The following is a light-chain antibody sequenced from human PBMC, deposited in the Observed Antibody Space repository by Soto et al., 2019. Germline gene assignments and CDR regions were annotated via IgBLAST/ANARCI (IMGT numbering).Light chain of an antibody. J-gene: IGKJ1*01. Sequence: DIVMTQSPLSLPVTPGEPASISCRSSQSLLHSNGYNYLDWYLQRPGQSPQVRVYLGSSRASGVPDRFGGSASGTDFTLKISRVEAEDVGVYYCMQPLQTPWTFGQGTKVEIK. V-gene: IGKV2-28*01. CDR3: MQPLQTPWT. CDR1: QSLLHSNGYNY. CDR2: LGS.